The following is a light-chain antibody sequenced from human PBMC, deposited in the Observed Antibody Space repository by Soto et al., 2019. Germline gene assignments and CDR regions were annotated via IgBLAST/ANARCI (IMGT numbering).Light chain of an antibody. CDR3: HQYGGSPYT. Sequence: EIVLTQSPGTLSLSPGERATLSCRASQSVSSSYLAWYQQKVGQAPRLLIYGASSRATGIPDRFSGSGSGRDFTLTISRLEPEEFAVYYCHQYGGSPYTFGQGTKLEIK. J-gene: IGKJ2*01. V-gene: IGKV3-20*01. CDR2: GAS. CDR1: QSVSSSY.